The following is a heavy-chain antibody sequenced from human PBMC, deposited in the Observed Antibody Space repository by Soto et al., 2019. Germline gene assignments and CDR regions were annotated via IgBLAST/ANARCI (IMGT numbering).Heavy chain of an antibody. CDR1: GFKFSSYA. V-gene: IGHV3-23*01. D-gene: IGHD3-16*01. CDR3: AKDRRAGGNSAFYFDF. CDR2: IGATGGGT. Sequence: PGGSLRLSCAASGFKFSSYAMSWVRQAPGKGLEWVSLIGATGGGTYYADSVKGRFTISRDNSDNTLYLQVHSLRAEDTAVYYCAKDRRAGGNSAFYFDFWGQGAQVTVSS. J-gene: IGHJ5*01.